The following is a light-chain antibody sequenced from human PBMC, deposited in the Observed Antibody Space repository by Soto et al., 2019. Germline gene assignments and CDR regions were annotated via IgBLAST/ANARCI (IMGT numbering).Light chain of an antibody. Sequence: EIVMTQSPATLSVSPGERATLSCRASQSVSSNLAWYQQKPGQAPTLLIYGASARASGIPARFSGSGSGTEFTLTISSLQSEDFAVYYCQERNRWPRGTFGAGTKVEIK. J-gene: IGKJ4*01. CDR3: QERNRWPRGT. CDR2: GAS. CDR1: QSVSSN. V-gene: IGKV3-15*01.